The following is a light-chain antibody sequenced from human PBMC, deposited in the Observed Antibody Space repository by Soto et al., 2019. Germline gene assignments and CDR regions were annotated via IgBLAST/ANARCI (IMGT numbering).Light chain of an antibody. CDR2: DAS. Sequence: DIVLTQSPGTLSLSPGERATLSCRASQSVSSLFLAWYQQKPGQAPTLLIYDASTRATGVPDRFSGSGFGTDFTLTINRLEPEDLAVYYCQQSDSSVTFGQGTRLEIK. CDR3: QQSDSSVT. CDR1: QSVSSLF. J-gene: IGKJ5*01. V-gene: IGKV3-20*01.